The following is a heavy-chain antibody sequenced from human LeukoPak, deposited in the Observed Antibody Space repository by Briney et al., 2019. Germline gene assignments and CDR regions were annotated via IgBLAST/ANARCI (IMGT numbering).Heavy chain of an antibody. J-gene: IGHJ3*02. V-gene: IGHV3-30-3*01. Sequence: GGSLRLSCAASGFTFSSYAMHWVRQAPGKGLEGVAVISYDGSNKYYADSVKGRFTISRDNSKNTLYLQMNRLRAADTAVYYCARVYHAYGDSVIWGQGTMVTVSS. CDR3: ARVYHAYGDSVI. CDR2: ISYDGSNK. D-gene: IGHD4-17*01. CDR1: GFTFSSYA.